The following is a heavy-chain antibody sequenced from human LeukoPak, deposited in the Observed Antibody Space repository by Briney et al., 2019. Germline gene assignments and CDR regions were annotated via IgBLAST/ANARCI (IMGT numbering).Heavy chain of an antibody. D-gene: IGHD1-1*01. CDR3: VREGLERRTNFDY. CDR1: GFTFTSHV. J-gene: IGHJ4*02. V-gene: IGHV3-64D*06. Sequence: GGSLRLSCSASGFTFTSHVMHWVRQAPGKGLQYVSGISMNVQTTYYAGSVKGRFTISRDSSKNTVYLQMDSLTAEDTAVYYCVREGLERRTNFDYWGQGTLVSVSS. CDR2: ISMNVQTT.